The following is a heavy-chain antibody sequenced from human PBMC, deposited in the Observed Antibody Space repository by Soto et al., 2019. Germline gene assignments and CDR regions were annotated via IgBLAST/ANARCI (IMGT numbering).Heavy chain of an antibody. D-gene: IGHD2-15*01. CDR2: IYYSGRT. V-gene: IGHV4-59*08. Sequence: QVQLQESGPGLVKPSETLSLTCSVSGGSISGYYWSYIRQPPGKGLEWIGYIYYSGRTNYNPSLQSRVTISVYTSKNQLSLKLTSVTAADTAVYYCARHRDCSGGTCYSGEFDPWGQGTLVTVSS. CDR3: ARHRDCSGGTCYSGEFDP. J-gene: IGHJ5*02. CDR1: GGSISGYY.